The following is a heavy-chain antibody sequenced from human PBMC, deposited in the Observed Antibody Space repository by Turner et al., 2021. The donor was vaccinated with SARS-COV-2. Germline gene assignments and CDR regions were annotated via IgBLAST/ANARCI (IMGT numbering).Heavy chain of an antibody. Sequence: EVQLLESGGGLVQPGGSLRLSCAASGFTFRSDAMSWVRQAPGKGLEWVSAISGSGGSTYYAESVKGRFTISRDKSKNTLYLQMNSLRAEDTAVYYCAKAWRIVGLIHFDYWGQGTLVTVSS. CDR2: ISGSGGST. CDR1: GFTFRSDA. CDR3: AKAWRIVGLIHFDY. D-gene: IGHD3-22*01. V-gene: IGHV3-23*01. J-gene: IGHJ4*02.